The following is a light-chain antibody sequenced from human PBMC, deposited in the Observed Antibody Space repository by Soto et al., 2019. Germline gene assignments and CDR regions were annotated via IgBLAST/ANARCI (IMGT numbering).Light chain of an antibody. V-gene: IGKV3-15*01. CDR1: QSVSAN. CDR3: QQYNDWHLA. Sequence: EIVMTQSPVTLSVSPGERATLSCRASQSVSANLAWFQQKPGQAPRLLIFGASTRATGIPARFSGSGSGTEVTLTISSLQSEDFAVYYCQQYNDWHLAFGPGTKVDIK. CDR2: GAS. J-gene: IGKJ3*01.